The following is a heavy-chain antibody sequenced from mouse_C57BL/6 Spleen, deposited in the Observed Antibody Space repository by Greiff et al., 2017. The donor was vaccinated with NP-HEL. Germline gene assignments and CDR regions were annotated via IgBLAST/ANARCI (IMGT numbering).Heavy chain of an antibody. CDR2: IYPGSGNT. CDR3: ARSKDYYGSSYEAWFAY. D-gene: IGHD1-1*01. CDR1: GYTFTDYY. J-gene: IGHJ3*01. V-gene: IGHV1-76*01. Sequence: VQLVESGAELVRPGASVKLSCKASGYTFTDYYINWVKQRPGQGLEWIARIYPGSGNTYYNEKFKGKATLTAEKSSSTAYMQLSSLTSEDSAVYFCARSKDYYGSSYEAWFAYWGQGTPVTVSA.